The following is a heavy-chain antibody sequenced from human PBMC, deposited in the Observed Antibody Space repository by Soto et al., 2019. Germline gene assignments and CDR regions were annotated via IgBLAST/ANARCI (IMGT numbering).Heavy chain of an antibody. Sequence: QVQLVQSGAELKKPGASVKVSCKASGHTFTTYAISWMRQAPGQGLEWMGWITPYNGDTNYAQKFQGRVTMTTDTSTSTVYMALRSLSSDDTAVYYWARGEGAFDIWGQGTMVTVSS. J-gene: IGHJ3*02. CDR3: ARGEGAFDI. D-gene: IGHD1-26*01. V-gene: IGHV1-18*01. CDR2: ITPYNGDT. CDR1: GHTFTTYA.